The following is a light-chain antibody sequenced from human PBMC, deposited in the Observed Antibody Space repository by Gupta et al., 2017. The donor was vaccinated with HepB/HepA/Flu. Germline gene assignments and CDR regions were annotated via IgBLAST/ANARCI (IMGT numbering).Light chain of an antibody. CDR2: GAS. Sequence: EIVMTQSPATLSVSPGERGTLSCRASQSVSSSLAWYQQKPGQAPRLLIYGASTRATGIPARFSGSGSGTEFTLTISSLQSEDFAAYYCQQDNNWPLTFGQGTKLEIK. J-gene: IGKJ2*01. CDR1: QSVSSS. V-gene: IGKV3-15*01. CDR3: QQDNNWPLT.